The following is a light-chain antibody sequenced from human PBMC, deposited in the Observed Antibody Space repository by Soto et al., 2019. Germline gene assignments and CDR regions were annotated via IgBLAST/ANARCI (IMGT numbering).Light chain of an antibody. J-gene: IGKJ4*01. CDR2: GAS. CDR3: QQYGRIPLT. Sequence: EVLMTQSPATLSVSPGERATLSCRASQSVSSHLAWYQQKPGQAPRLLIYGASSRATGIPERFSGSGSGTDFTLTIGRLEPEDFAVYYCQQYGRIPLTFGGGTKVDIK. CDR1: QSVSSH. V-gene: IGKV3-20*01.